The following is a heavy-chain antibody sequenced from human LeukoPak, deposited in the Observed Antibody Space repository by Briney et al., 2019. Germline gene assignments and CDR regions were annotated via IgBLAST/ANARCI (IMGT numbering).Heavy chain of an antibody. CDR2: ISSSSSYI. D-gene: IGHD1-26*01. CDR1: GFTFSSYS. V-gene: IGHV3-21*04. CDR3: AKYIVGATATFDY. Sequence: GGSLRLSCAASGFTFSSYSMNWVRQAPGKGLEWVSSISSSSSYIYYADSVKGRFTISRDNSKNTLNLQMNSLRAEDTAVYYCAKYIVGATATFDYWGQGTLVTVSS. J-gene: IGHJ4*02.